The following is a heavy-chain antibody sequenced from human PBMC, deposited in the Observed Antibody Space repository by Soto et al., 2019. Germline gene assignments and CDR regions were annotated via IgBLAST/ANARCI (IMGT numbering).Heavy chain of an antibody. CDR1: GGSISGHA. V-gene: IGHV4-4*07. CDR3: VRGRSYSVYNF. D-gene: IGHD5-12*01. Sequence: SETLSLTCTVSGGSISGHAWIWVRQPAGRGLEWIGHIYPSGSTSYNPSLRRRVTMSLDTSNNQIFLNLTSVTAADTAVFYCVRGRSYSVYNFWGPGTLVTVSS. CDR2: IYPSGST. J-gene: IGHJ4*02.